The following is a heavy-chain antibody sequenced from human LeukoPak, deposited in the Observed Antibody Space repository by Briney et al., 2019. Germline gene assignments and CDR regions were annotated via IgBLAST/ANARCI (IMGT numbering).Heavy chain of an antibody. V-gene: IGHV3-21*01. Sequence: GSLRLSCAPSEFTFNNYTLNWVRQVPGKGLECVSSINNSSRYISYADSVNGRFTISRDNAKNSLYLQMNSLRAEDTAVYYCARDLGIVYYYGMDVWGQGTTVIVSS. D-gene: IGHD7-27*01. CDR1: EFTFNNYT. J-gene: IGHJ6*02. CDR2: INNSSRYI. CDR3: ARDLGIVYYYGMDV.